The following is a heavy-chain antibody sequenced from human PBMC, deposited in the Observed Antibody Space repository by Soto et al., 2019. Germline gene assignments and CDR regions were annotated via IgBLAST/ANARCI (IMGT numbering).Heavy chain of an antibody. D-gene: IGHD6-13*01. Sequence: PGESLKISCKGSGYNFANYWIGWVRQMPGKGLEWMGMIFPGDSDTKNSPSLQGQITMSVDKSDSSAYLQWRSLKASDTAMYYCAAGYTTGPDAFDIWGRGTMVTVSS. CDR3: AAGYTTGPDAFDI. CDR2: IFPGDSDT. CDR1: GYNFANYW. J-gene: IGHJ3*02. V-gene: IGHV5-51*01.